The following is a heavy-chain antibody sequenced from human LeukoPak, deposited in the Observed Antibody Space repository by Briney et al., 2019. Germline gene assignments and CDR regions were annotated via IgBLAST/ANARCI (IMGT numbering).Heavy chain of an antibody. J-gene: IGHJ6*02. Sequence: GESLKISCKGSGYSFTNYWIGWVRQAPGQGLEWMGWISAYNGNTNYAQKLQGRVTMTTDTSTSTAYMELRSLRSDDTAVYYCARDLYCSSTSCYSWPLSYYYYYGMDVWGQGTTVTVSS. V-gene: IGHV1-18*04. CDR3: ARDLYCSSTSCYSWPLSYYYYYGMDV. CDR2: ISAYNGNT. CDR1: GYSFTNYW. D-gene: IGHD2-2*01.